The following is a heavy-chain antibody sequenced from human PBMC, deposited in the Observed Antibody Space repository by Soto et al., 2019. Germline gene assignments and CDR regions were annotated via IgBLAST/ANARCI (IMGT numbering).Heavy chain of an antibody. J-gene: IGHJ4*02. V-gene: IGHV4-4*02. D-gene: IGHD3-3*01. CDR1: GGSISSTNW. CDR2: IYYSGST. Sequence: SETLSLTCAVSGGSISSTNWWSWVRQPPGKGLEWIGDIYYSGSTNYNPSLKSRVTISVDTSKNQFSLKLSSVTAADTAVYYCAREGTIFGVAPIPHWGQGTLVTVSS. CDR3: AREGTIFGVAPIPH.